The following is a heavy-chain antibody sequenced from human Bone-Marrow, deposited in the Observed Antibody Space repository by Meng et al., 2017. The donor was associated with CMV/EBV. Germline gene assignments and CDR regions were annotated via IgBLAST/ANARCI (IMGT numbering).Heavy chain of an antibody. V-gene: IGHV3-21*01. J-gene: IGHJ4*02. CDR3: ARGYRGYGTG. D-gene: IGHD3-10*01. CDR2: ISSSSSYI. Sequence: GGSLRLSCAASGFTFSSYWMSWVRQAPGKGLEWVSSISSSSSYIYYADSVKGRFTISRDNSKNTLYLQMNSLRAEDTAAYYCARGYRGYGTGWGQGTLVTVSS. CDR1: GFTFSSYW.